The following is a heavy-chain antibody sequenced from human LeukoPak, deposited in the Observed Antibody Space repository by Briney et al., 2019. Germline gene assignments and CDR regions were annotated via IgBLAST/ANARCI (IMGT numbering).Heavy chain of an antibody. CDR1: GYSISSGYY. Sequence: SSETLSLTCTVSGYSISSGYYWGWIRQPPGKGLEWIGSIHHSGSTYYNPSLKSRVTISVDTSKNQFSLKLSSVTAADTAVYYCARARPYSSSYMDVWGKGTTVTVSS. J-gene: IGHJ6*03. CDR3: ARARPYSSSYMDV. D-gene: IGHD6-6*01. V-gene: IGHV4-38-2*02. CDR2: IHHSGST.